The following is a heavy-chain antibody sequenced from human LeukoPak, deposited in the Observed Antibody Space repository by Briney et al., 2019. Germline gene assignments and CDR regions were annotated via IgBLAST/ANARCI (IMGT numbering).Heavy chain of an antibody. CDR3: ARGFEDTAMVPY. V-gene: IGHV1-3*01. CDR2: INAGNGNT. CDR1: GYTFTSYA. J-gene: IGHJ4*02. D-gene: IGHD5-18*01. Sequence: RASVKVSCKASGYTFTSYAMHWVRQAPGQRLEWMGWINAGNGNTRYSQKFQGRVTITRDTSASTAYMELSSLRSEDTAVYYCARGFEDTAMVPYWGQGTLVTVSS.